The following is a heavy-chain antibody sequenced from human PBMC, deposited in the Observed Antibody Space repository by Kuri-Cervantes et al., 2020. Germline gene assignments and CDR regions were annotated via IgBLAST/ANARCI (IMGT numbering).Heavy chain of an antibody. V-gene: IGHV3-23*01. J-gene: IGHJ6*02. Sequence: GESLKISCAASGFTFSSYAMSWVRQAPGKGLEWVSAISGSGGSIYYADSVKGRFTISRDNAKNSLYLQMNSLRDEDTAVYYCARDWSTVGGMDVWGQGTTVTVSS. CDR3: ARDWSTVGGMDV. CDR1: GFTFSSYA. CDR2: ISGSGGSI. D-gene: IGHD4-23*01.